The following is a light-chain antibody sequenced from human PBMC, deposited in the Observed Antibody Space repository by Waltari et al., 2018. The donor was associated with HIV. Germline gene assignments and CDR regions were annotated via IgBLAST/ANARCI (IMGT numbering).Light chain of an antibody. CDR3: QQYNTSPWT. Sequence: DIQMTQSPSTLSASLGDRVTITCRASQSISSWLAWYQQKPGKAPNLLIYKASSLESGVPSRFSGSGSGTEFTLTISGLQPDDFATYYCQQYNTSPWTFGQGTKVEVK. J-gene: IGKJ1*01. CDR2: KAS. CDR1: QSISSW. V-gene: IGKV1-5*03.